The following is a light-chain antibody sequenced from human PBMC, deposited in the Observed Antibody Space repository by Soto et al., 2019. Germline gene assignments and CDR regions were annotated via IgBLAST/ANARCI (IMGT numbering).Light chain of an antibody. V-gene: IGKV3-11*01. CDR2: DAS. CDR3: QQGGT. CDR1: QSVSSY. Sequence: EIVLTQSPATLSLSPGERATLSCRASQSVSSYLAWYQQKPGQAPRLLIYDASNRATGIPARFSGSGSGTDFTLTISSLEPKDFAVYCCQQGGTFGQGTRLEMK. J-gene: IGKJ5*01.